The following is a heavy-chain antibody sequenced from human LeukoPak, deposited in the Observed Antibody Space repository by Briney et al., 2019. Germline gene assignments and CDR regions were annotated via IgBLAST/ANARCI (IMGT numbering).Heavy chain of an antibody. V-gene: IGHV4-31*03. Sequence: SQTLSLTCTVSGGSISSGGYYWSWIRQHPGKGLEWIGYIYYSGSTYYNPSLKSRVTISVDTSKNQFSLKLSSVTAADTAVYYCARDPTGTGNEDYWGQGTLVTVSS. D-gene: IGHD1/OR15-1a*01. CDR2: IYYSGST. J-gene: IGHJ4*02. CDR3: ARDPTGTGNEDY. CDR1: GGSISSGGYY.